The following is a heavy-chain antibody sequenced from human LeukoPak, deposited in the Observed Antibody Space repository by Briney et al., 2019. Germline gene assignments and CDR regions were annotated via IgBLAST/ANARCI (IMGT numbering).Heavy chain of an antibody. J-gene: IGHJ4*02. Sequence: SETLSLTCTVSGGSISSSSYYWGWIRQPPGKGLEWIGSIYYSGSTYYNPSLKSRVTISVDTSKNQFSLKLSSVTAADTAVYYCASQYYDILTDYYPFAYWGQGTLVTVSS. CDR1: GGSISSSSYY. D-gene: IGHD3-9*01. CDR3: ASQYYDILTDYYPFAY. CDR2: IYYSGST. V-gene: IGHV4-39*07.